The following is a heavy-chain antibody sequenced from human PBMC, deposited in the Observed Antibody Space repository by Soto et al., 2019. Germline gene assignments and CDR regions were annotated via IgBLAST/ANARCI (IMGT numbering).Heavy chain of an antibody. CDR1: GFTFSSYA. V-gene: IGHV3-30-3*01. Sequence: GGSLRLSCAASGFTFSSYAMHWVRQAPGKGLEWVAVISYDGSNKYYADSVKGRFTISRDNSKNTLYLQMNSLRAEDTAVYYCARDPVAYCGGDCRTFDDWGQGTLVTGSS. CDR3: ARDPVAYCGGDCRTFDD. J-gene: IGHJ4*02. D-gene: IGHD2-21*02. CDR2: ISYDGSNK.